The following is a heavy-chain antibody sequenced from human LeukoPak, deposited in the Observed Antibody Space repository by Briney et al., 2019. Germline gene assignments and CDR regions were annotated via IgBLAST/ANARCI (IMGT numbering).Heavy chain of an antibody. Sequence: GESLKISCKGSGYTFSNYWIGWVRQMPGKGLEWMGIIYPGDSDTRYSPSFQGQVTISADRSINTAYLQWSSLKASDSAIYYCVRHYSGYDRSPADYWGQGALVTVSS. CDR3: VRHYSGYDRSPADY. V-gene: IGHV5-51*01. D-gene: IGHD5-12*01. CDR1: GYTFSNYW. J-gene: IGHJ4*02. CDR2: IYPGDSDT.